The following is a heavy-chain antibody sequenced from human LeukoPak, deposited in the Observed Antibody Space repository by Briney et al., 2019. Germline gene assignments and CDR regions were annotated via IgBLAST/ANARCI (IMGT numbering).Heavy chain of an antibody. D-gene: IGHD4-17*01. V-gene: IGHV4-31*03. CDR2: IHYSGST. CDR3: ARDPADGDHPPTFDC. J-gene: IGHJ4*02. CDR1: GGSVSSGDYY. Sequence: SQTLSLTCTVSGGSVSSGDYYWSWLRQPPGKGLEWIGYIHYSGSTFYNPSLKSRVAISVDRSKNQFSLELSSVTAADTAVYYCARDPADGDHPPTFDCWGQGTLVTVSS.